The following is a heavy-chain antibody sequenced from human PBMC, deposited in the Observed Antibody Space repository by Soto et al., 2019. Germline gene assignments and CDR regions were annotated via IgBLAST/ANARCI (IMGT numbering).Heavy chain of an antibody. D-gene: IGHD3-10*01. CDR2: ISSSSSTI. CDR1: GFTFSSYS. CDR3: ASRLLWFGERSYYYGMDV. V-gene: IGHV3-48*02. J-gene: IGHJ6*02. Sequence: EVQLVESGGGLVQPGGSLRLSCAASGFTFSSYSMNWVRQAPGKGLEWVSYISSSSSTIYYADSVKGRFTISRDNAKNSLYLQMNSLRDEDTAVYDCASRLLWFGERSYYYGMDVWGQGTTVTVSS.